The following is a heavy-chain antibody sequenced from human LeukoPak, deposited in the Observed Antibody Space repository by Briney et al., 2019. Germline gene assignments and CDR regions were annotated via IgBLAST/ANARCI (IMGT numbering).Heavy chain of an antibody. Sequence: GGSLRLSCAASGFTFSDHYMTWIRQAPGKGLEWISYITTSSSYTNYADSVKGRFTISRDNAKNSLYLQMNSLRVEDTAMYYCARGRLWFGEFTSRGTFDIWGKGQWSPSLQ. CDR3: ARGRLWFGEFTSRGTFDI. J-gene: IGHJ3*02. CDR1: GFTFSDHY. V-gene: IGHV3-11*06. CDR2: ITTSSSYT. D-gene: IGHD3-10*01.